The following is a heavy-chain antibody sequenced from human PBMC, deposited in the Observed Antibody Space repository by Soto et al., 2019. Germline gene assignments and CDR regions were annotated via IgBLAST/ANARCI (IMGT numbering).Heavy chain of an antibody. Sequence: QVQPQESGPGLVKPSQTLSLTCTVSGGSISSGDYYWSWIRQPPGKGLEWIGYIYYSGSTYYNPSLTGRVTISVDTSKNQFSLKLRSVTAADTAVYYCARERPAGARLDPWGQGTLVTVSS. CDR3: ARERPAGARLDP. CDR2: IYYSGST. CDR1: GGSISSGDYY. D-gene: IGHD6-13*01. J-gene: IGHJ5*02. V-gene: IGHV4-30-4*01.